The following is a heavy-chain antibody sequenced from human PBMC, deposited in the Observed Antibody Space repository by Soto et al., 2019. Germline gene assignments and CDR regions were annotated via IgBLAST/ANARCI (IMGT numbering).Heavy chain of an antibody. J-gene: IGHJ3*02. D-gene: IGHD3-10*01. CDR2: ISAYNGNT. Sequence: QVQLVQSGAEVKKPGASVKVSCKASGYTFTSYGISWVRQAPGQGLEWMGWISAYNGNTNYAQKLQGRVTMTTDTTTSTDTMERRSQIDDGTLVYYCARVCNSVVRGLIRPGPFDIWGQGTMVTVSS. CDR3: ARVCNSVVRGLIRPGPFDI. V-gene: IGHV1-18*01. CDR1: GYTFTSYG.